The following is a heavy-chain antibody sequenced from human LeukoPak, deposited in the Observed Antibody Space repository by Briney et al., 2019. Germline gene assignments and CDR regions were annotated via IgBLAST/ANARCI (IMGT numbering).Heavy chain of an antibody. D-gene: IGHD6-19*01. Sequence: TSETLSLTCTVSGGSISSGSYYWSWIRQPAGKGLEWIGYIYYSGSTNYNPSLKSRVTISVDTSKNQFSLKLSSVTAADTAVYYCAIYSSGFSVWGQGTLVTVSS. V-gene: IGHV4-61*10. CDR1: GGSISSGSYY. CDR2: IYYSGST. CDR3: AIYSSGFSV. J-gene: IGHJ4*02.